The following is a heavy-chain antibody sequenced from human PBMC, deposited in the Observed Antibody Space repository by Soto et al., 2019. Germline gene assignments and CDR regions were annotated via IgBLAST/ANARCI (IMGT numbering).Heavy chain of an antibody. Sequence: QVQLVQSGAEVKKPGSSVKVSCKASGGTFSSYTISWVRQAPGQGLEWMGRIIPILGIANYAQKFQGRVTITADKSTSTGYMELSSLRSEDTAVYYCARDAVVTALDYWGQGTLVTVSS. CDR1: GGTFSSYT. V-gene: IGHV1-69*08. D-gene: IGHD2-21*02. CDR2: IIPILGIA. J-gene: IGHJ4*02. CDR3: ARDAVVTALDY.